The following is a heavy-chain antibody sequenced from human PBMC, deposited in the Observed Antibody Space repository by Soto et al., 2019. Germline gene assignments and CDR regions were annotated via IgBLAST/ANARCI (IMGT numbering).Heavy chain of an antibody. CDR2: IIPILGIA. CDR1: GGTFSSYT. D-gene: IGHD6-13*01. Sequence: QVQLVQSGAEVKKPGSSVKVSCKASGGTFSSYTISWVRQAPGQGLGWMGRIIPILGIANYAQKFQGRVTITADKSTSTAYMELSSLRSEDTAVYYCARDSSSSTYFQHWGQGTLVTVSS. CDR3: ARDSSSSTYFQH. J-gene: IGHJ1*01. V-gene: IGHV1-69*08.